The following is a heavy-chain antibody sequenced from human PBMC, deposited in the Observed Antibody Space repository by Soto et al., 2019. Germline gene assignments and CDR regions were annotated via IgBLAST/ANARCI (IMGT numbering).Heavy chain of an antibody. Sequence: QVQLVQSGAEVKKPGASVKVSCKASGYTFTSYYMHWVRQAPGQGLEWMGIINPSGGSTSYAQKFQGGVTMTRYTSTSTVYMELSSLRSEDTAVYYCAREERSAYCGGDCYPDYWGQGTLVTVSS. J-gene: IGHJ4*02. CDR1: GYTFTSYY. V-gene: IGHV1-46*01. CDR2: INPSGGST. D-gene: IGHD2-21*02. CDR3: AREERSAYCGGDCYPDY.